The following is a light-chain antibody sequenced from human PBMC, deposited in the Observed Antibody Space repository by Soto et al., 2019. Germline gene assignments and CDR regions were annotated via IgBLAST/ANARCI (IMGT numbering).Light chain of an antibody. CDR1: QSISSY. V-gene: IGKV1-39*01. CDR3: QQSYRTLYT. CDR2: AAS. J-gene: IGKJ2*01. Sequence: DIQMTQSPSSLSASVGDRVTITCRASQSISSYLNWYQQKPGKAPKLLISAASSLQTGVPSRFSGSRSGTDFTPTLSSLQPEDFATYSCQQSYRTLYTFGQGTKLEIK.